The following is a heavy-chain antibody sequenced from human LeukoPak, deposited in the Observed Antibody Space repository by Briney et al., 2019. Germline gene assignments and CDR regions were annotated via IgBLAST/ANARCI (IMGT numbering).Heavy chain of an antibody. Sequence: ASVKVSCKASGYTFTSYGISWVRQAPGQGLEWMGWISAYNGNTNYAQKLQGRVTMTTDTSTSTAYMELRSLRSDDTAVYYCARAPPISYYYDSSSYYAGNWGQGTLVTVSS. J-gene: IGHJ4*02. CDR2: ISAYNGNT. CDR3: ARAPPISYYYDSSSYYAGN. V-gene: IGHV1-18*01. D-gene: IGHD3-22*01. CDR1: GYTFTSYG.